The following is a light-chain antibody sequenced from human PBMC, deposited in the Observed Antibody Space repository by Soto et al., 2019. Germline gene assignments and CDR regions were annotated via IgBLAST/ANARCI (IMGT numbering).Light chain of an antibody. Sequence: QSALTQPASVSGSPGQSITISCTGTSGDVGTYDLVSWYQHHPGAAPKLMVYEATRRPSGISNRFSGSKSGNTASLTISGLQAEDEAAHYCCSFAGSNSWVFGGGTKVTVL. CDR3: CSFAGSNSWV. J-gene: IGLJ3*02. V-gene: IGLV2-23*01. CDR2: EAT. CDR1: SGDVGTYDL.